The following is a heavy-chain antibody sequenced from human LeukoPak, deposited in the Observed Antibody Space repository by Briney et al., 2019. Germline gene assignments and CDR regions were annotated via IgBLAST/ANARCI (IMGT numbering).Heavy chain of an antibody. V-gene: IGHV3-23*01. J-gene: IGHJ4*02. Sequence: PGGSLRLSCAASGVTFSTYAMSWVRQAPGKGLEWVSGVIATGGRTYYADSVKGRFTISRDNSKNTLYLQMNSLRVEDTAVYFCGTGGSYVDNWGQGTLVTVSS. CDR1: GVTFSTYA. D-gene: IGHD1-26*01. CDR3: GTGGSYVDN. CDR2: VIATGGRT.